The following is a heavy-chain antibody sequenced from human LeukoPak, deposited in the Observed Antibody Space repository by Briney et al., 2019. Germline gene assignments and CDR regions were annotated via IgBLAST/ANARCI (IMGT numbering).Heavy chain of an antibody. CDR1: GFTVSSNY. CDR3: AELGITMIGGV. D-gene: IGHD3-10*02. V-gene: IGHV3-48*03. Sequence: GGSLRLSCAASGFTVSSNYMTWVRLAPGKGLEWVSYISSSGSTIYYADSVKGRFTISRDNAKNSLYLQMNSLRAEDTAVYYCAELGITMIGGVWGKGTTVTISS. CDR2: ISSSGSTI. J-gene: IGHJ6*04.